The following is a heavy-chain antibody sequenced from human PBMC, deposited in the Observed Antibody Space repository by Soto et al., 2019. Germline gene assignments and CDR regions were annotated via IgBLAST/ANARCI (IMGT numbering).Heavy chain of an antibody. CDR2: INPKIGNT. D-gene: IGHD4-17*01. V-gene: IGHV1-8*01. J-gene: IGHJ4*02. CDR3: ARDRYDYGDYVKFDY. CDR1: GYTFTNND. Sequence: GASVKVSCKASGYTFTNNDINWVRQATGQGPEWMGWINPKIGNTDYAHQFQGRVTITADESTSTAYMELSSLRSEDTAVYYCARDRYDYGDYVKFDYWGQGTLVIVSS.